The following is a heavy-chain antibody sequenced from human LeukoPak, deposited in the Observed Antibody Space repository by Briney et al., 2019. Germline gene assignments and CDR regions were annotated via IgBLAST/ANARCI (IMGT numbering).Heavy chain of an antibody. J-gene: IGHJ6*02. CDR1: GFTFSSYT. Sequence: GGSLRLSCAASGFTFSSYTMNWVRQAPGKGLEWVSSISSSSSYMYYADSVKGRFTISRDNAKNSLYLQMNSLRAEDTAVYYCARDRDVPAIGMNVWGQGTTVTVSS. CDR3: ARDRDVPAIGMNV. CDR2: ISSSSSYM. V-gene: IGHV3-21*06.